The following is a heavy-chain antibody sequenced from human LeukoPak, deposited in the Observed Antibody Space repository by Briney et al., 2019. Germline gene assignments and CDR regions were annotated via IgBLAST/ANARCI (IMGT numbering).Heavy chain of an antibody. CDR1: RYTFTSYA. CDR3: ARDQRYSSGWYFGY. V-gene: IGHV1-3*01. D-gene: IGHD6-19*01. CDR2: INAGNGNT. Sequence: ASVKVSCEASRYTFTSYAMHWVRQAPGQRLEWMGWINAGNGNTKYSQKFQGRVTITRDTSASTAYMELSSLRSEDTAVYYCARDQRYSSGWYFGYWGQGTLVTVSS. J-gene: IGHJ4*02.